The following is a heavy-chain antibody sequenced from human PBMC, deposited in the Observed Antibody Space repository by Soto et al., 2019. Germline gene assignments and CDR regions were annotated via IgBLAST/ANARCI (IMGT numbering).Heavy chain of an antibody. J-gene: IGHJ6*03. V-gene: IGHV3-7*01. D-gene: IGHD3-3*01. Sequence: EVQLVESGGGLVQPGGSLRLSCAASGFTFSSYWMSWVRQAPGKGLEWVANIKQDGSEKYYVDSVKGRFTISRDNAKNSLYLQMNSLRAEDTAVYYCARERRAVHDFYYMDVWGKGTTVTVSS. CDR3: ARERRAVHDFYYMDV. CDR1: GFTFSSYW. CDR2: IKQDGSEK.